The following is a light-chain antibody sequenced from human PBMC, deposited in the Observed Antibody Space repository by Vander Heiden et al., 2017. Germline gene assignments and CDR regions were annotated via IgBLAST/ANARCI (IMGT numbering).Light chain of an antibody. CDR1: QSVSSIY. V-gene: IGKV3-20*01. Sequence: EIVSTQSPGILSLSLGERATISCRASQSVSSIYLAWYQQKPGQSPRLLIYGAFSRDTGIPDRFSGSGSGTDFTLTISRLEREDFAVYYCQQYGSSHTFGGGTKVEIK. J-gene: IGKJ4*01. CDR3: QQYGSSHT. CDR2: GAF.